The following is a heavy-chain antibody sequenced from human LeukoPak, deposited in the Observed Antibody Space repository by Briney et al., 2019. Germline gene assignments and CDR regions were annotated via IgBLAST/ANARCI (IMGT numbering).Heavy chain of an antibody. V-gene: IGHV1-8*01. CDR1: GYTFTSYD. D-gene: IGHD1-1*01. CDR2: MNPNSGNT. Sequence: GASVKVSCKASGYTFTSYDINWVRQATGQGLEWMGWMNPNSGNTGYAQKFQGRVTMTRNTSVSTAYMELSSLRSEDTAVYYCAVGGATGTTGDYFDYWGQGTLVTVSS. CDR3: AVGGATGTTGDYFDY. J-gene: IGHJ4*02.